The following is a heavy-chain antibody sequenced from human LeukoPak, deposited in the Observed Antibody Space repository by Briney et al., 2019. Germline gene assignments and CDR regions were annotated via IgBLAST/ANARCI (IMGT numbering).Heavy chain of an antibody. CDR1: GGSISSYY. CDR2: IYYSGST. J-gene: IGHJ5*02. CDR3: AREVEYSSGWYWFDP. Sequence: SETLSLTCTVSGGSISSYYWSWIRQPPGKGLEWIGYIYYSGSTNYNPSLKSRVTISVETSKNQFSLKLKSVTAADTAVYYCAREVEYSSGWYWFDPWGQGTLVTVSS. V-gene: IGHV4-59*01. D-gene: IGHD6-19*01.